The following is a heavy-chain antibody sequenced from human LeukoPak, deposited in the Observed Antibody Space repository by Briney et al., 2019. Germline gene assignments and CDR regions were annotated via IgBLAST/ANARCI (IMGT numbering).Heavy chain of an antibody. D-gene: IGHD3-22*01. J-gene: IGHJ4*02. CDR2: IYPGDSDT. CDR1: GYTFTSYW. V-gene: IGHV5-51*01. Sequence: GESLKTSCKGFGYTFTSYWIGWVRQMPGKGLDWMGIIYPGDSDTTYSPSFQGQVTISADKSISTAYLQWSSLKASDTARYYCARHRGYYYDSRGYSLDFDYWGQGTLVTVSS. CDR3: ARHRGYYYDSRGYSLDFDY.